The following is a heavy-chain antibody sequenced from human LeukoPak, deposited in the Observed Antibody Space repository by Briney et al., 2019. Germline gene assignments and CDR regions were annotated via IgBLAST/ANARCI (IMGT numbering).Heavy chain of an antibody. V-gene: IGHV4-39*01. Sequence: PSETLSLTCTVSGVSISSSSYYWGWIRQPPGKGLEYIGSIYYSGSTYYNPSLRSRGTISVDTSKNQFSLKLSSVTAADTAVYYCARGHYDSSGYYWFDPWGQGTLVTVSS. CDR3: ARGHYDSSGYYWFDP. D-gene: IGHD3-22*01. CDR2: IYYSGST. J-gene: IGHJ5*02. CDR1: GVSISSSSYY.